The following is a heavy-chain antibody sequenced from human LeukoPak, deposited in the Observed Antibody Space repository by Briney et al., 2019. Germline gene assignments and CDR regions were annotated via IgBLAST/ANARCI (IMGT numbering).Heavy chain of an antibody. CDR3: ARDQGGGKFDP. J-gene: IGHJ5*02. CDR2: IKQDGSEK. D-gene: IGHD4-23*01. Sequence: GGSLRLSCAASGFTFSSYWMSWVRQAPGKGLEWVANIKQDGSEKYYVDSVKGRFTISRDNAKNSLYLQMNSLRAEATAVYYCARDQGGGKFDPWGQGTLVTVSS. CDR1: GFTFSSYW. V-gene: IGHV3-7*01.